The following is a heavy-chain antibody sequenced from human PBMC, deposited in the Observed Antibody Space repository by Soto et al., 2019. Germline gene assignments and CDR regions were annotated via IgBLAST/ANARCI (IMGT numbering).Heavy chain of an antibody. Sequence: SETLSLTCAAYGVSFSGYYWSWIRQPPGKGLEWVGEINHSGSTNYNPSLKNRVIIIVDTNKNQFSLKLSYVTAADTAVYYCGRCGSKSGSGEFNGFNWFDAWGQGTLVTVSS. CDR2: INHSGST. J-gene: IGHJ5*02. V-gene: IGHV4-34*01. CDR3: GRCGSKSGSGEFNGFNWFDA. CDR1: GVSFSGYY. D-gene: IGHD3-10*01.